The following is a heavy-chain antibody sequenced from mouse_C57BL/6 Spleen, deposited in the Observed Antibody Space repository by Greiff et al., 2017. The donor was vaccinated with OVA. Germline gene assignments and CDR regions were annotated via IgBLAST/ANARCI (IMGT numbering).Heavy chain of an antibody. D-gene: IGHD2-5*01. CDR3: TRNSNYVY. V-gene: IGHV1-15*01. Sequence: QVQLKESGAELVRPGASVTLSCKASGYTFTDYEMHWVKQTPVHGLEWIGAIDPETGGTAYNQKFKGKAILTADKSSSTAYMELRSLTSEDSAVYYCTRNSNYVYWGQGTLVTVSA. J-gene: IGHJ3*01. CDR2: IDPETGGT. CDR1: GYTFTDYE.